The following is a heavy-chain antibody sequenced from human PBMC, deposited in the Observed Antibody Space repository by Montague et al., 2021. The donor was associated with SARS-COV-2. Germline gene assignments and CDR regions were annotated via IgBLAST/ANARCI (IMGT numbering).Heavy chain of an antibody. CDR2: ISDSVST. J-gene: IGHJ4*02. V-gene: IGHV4-59*08. CDR3: ARVDSSGPGEY. CDR1: GGSPNNYF. Sequence: SETLSLICTVSGGSPNNYFWSWIRQPPGKGLEWVGYISDSVSTKYNPSLQSRVTISVDTARNQFSLKLLSVTAADTAFYYCARVDSSGPGEYWGQGILVSVSS. D-gene: IGHD3-22*01.